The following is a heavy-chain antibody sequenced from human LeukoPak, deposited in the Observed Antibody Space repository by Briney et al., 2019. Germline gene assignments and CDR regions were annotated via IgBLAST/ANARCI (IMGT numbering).Heavy chain of an antibody. Sequence: ASVKVSCKASGYAFTGYYMHWVRQAAGQGPEWMGWINPNSGGTNYAQKFQGRVTMTRDTSISTAYMELSRLRSDDTAVYYCARGITIFGVVITYCYYYDMDVWGKGTTVTVSS. D-gene: IGHD3-3*01. CDR1: GYAFTGYY. CDR3: ARGITIFGVVITYCYYYDMDV. V-gene: IGHV1-2*02. J-gene: IGHJ6*03. CDR2: INPNSGGT.